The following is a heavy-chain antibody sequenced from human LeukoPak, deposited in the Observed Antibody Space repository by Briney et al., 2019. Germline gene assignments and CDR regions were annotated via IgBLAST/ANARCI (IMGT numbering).Heavy chain of an antibody. CDR1: GFTFTKYE. V-gene: IGHV3-48*03. D-gene: IGHD4-11*01. J-gene: IGHJ3*02. CDR3: ATETEYSNYDAFDI. Sequence: GGSLRLSCAASGFTFTKYEMNWVRQAPGKGLEWISYISGGNYAIYYADSVKGRFTISRDNGKNSLYLHMSSLRADDTAIYYCATETEYSNYDAFDIWGQGTMVTVSS. CDR2: ISGGNYAI.